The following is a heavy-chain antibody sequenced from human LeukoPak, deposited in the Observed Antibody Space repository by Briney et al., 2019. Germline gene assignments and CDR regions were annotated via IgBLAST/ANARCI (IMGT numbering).Heavy chain of an antibody. CDR3: ARVAATLSGSGWYY. V-gene: IGHV1-18*01. CDR2: ISAYNGNT. J-gene: IGHJ4*02. CDR1: GYTFTSYG. D-gene: IGHD6-19*01. Sequence: ASVTVSCKASGYTFTSYGISWVRQAPGQGLEWMGWISAYNGNTNYAQKLQGRVTMTTDTSTSTAYMELRSLRSDDTAVYYCARVAATLSGSGWYYWGQGTLVTVSS.